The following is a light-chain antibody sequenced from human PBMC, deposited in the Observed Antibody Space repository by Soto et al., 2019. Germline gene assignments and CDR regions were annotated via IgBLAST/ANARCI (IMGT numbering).Light chain of an antibody. J-gene: IGLJ1*01. CDR1: SSDVGGYNY. V-gene: IGLV2-14*01. Sequence: ASGKRSPREARTITNNKTSSDVGGYNYVSWYQQHPGKAPKLMIYDVSNRPSGVSNRFSGSKSGNTASLTISGLQAEDEADYYCSSYTSSSTKVFGTGTRSPS. CDR3: SSYTSSSTKV. CDR2: DVS.